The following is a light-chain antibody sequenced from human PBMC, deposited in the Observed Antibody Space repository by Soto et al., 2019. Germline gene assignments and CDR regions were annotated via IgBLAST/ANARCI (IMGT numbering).Light chain of an antibody. V-gene: IGKV3-20*01. J-gene: IGKJ2*03. CDR1: QSVTSNY. Sequence: EIVLTQSPGTLSLSPGERVTLSCRASQSVTSNYLAWYQQKPGQAPRLLIYATSSRATGIPDRFSGSGSGTDFTLTISRLEPEDFAVYYCQQYDNSNSPRYSFGQGTKLEIK. CDR3: QQYDNSNSPRYS. CDR2: ATS.